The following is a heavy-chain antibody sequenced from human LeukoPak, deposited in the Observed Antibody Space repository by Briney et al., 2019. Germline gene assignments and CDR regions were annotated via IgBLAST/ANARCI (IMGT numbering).Heavy chain of an antibody. Sequence: PGGSLRLSCAASGFTFSSYGMHWVRQAPGKGLEWVAVISYDGSNKYYADSVKGRFTISRDNSKNTLYLQMNSLRAEDTAVYYCAKDLNFYYFDYWGQGTLVTVSS. J-gene: IGHJ4*02. CDR2: ISYDGSNK. CDR3: AKDLNFYYFDY. CDR1: GFTFSSYG. D-gene: IGHD1-7*01. V-gene: IGHV3-30*18.